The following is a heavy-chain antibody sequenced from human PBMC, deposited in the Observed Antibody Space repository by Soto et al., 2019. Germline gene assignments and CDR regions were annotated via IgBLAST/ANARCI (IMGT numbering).Heavy chain of an antibody. D-gene: IGHD6-13*01. CDR1: GFTFSSYA. J-gene: IGHJ4*02. CDR3: AKLYSSRSPYFDY. CDR2: ISGSGGST. Sequence: LRLSCAASGFTFSSYAMIWVRQAPGKGLEWVSAISGSGGSTYYADSVKGRFTISRDNSKNTLYLQMNSLRAEDTAVYYCAKLYSSRSPYFDYWGQGTLVTVSS. V-gene: IGHV3-23*01.